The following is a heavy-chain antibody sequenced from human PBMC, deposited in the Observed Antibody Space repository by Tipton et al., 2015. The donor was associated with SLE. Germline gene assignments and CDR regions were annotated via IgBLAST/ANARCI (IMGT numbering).Heavy chain of an antibody. CDR1: GFTFSSYE. D-gene: IGHD6-19*01. V-gene: IGHV3-11*06. CDR2: ISSSSSYT. Sequence: SLRLSCAASGFTFSSYEMNWIRQAPGKGLEWVSYISSSSSYTNYADSVKGRFTISRDNAKNSLYLQMNSPRAEDTAVYYCARDKAVAGLGDYWGQGTLVTVSS. J-gene: IGHJ4*02. CDR3: ARDKAVAGLGDY.